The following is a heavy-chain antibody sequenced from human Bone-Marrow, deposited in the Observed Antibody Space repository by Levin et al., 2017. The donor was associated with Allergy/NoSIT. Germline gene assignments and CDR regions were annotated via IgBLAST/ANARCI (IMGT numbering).Heavy chain of an antibody. CDR1: GFTFNNYG. Sequence: GALRLSCAASGFTFNNYGMNWVRQAPGKGLEWISYISGSSSLIYYADSVRGRFTVSRDTGKTSLFLQMNSLRDGDTAVYYCARDRDDYGDPDGAFDIWGHGTMVTVSS. J-gene: IGHJ3*02. D-gene: IGHD4-17*01. CDR2: ISGSSSLI. CDR3: ARDRDDYGDPDGAFDI. V-gene: IGHV3-48*02.